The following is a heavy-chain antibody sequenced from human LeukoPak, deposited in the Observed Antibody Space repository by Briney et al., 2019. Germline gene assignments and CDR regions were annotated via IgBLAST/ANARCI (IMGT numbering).Heavy chain of an antibody. Sequence: GESLKISCKGSGYSFTSYWIGWVRQMPGKGLEWMGIIYPGDSDTRYSPSFQGQVTISADKSISTAYLQWSSLKASDTAMYYCARLADIVVVVGSWFDPWGQGTLVTASS. V-gene: IGHV5-51*01. CDR3: ARLADIVVVVGSWFDP. CDR1: GYSFTSYW. CDR2: IYPGDSDT. D-gene: IGHD2-15*01. J-gene: IGHJ5*02.